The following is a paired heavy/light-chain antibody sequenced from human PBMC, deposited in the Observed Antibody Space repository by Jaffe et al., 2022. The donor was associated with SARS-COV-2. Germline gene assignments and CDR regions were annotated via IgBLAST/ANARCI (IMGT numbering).Light chain of an antibody. CDR3: QQSYSTPRT. CDR2: AAS. Sequence: DIQMTQSPSSLSASVRDRVTITCRASQSIGSYLNWYQQRPGKAPKLLIYAASSLQSGVPSRFSGSGSGTDFTLTISSLQPEDFATYYCQQSYSTPRTFGQGTKLEIK. V-gene: IGKV1-39*01. J-gene: IGKJ2*02. CDR1: QSIGSY.
Heavy chain of an antibody. CDR3: ARSNQWDSVTADWFDP. CDR2: IYYSGST. J-gene: IGHJ5*02. Sequence: QVQLQESGPGLVKPSETLSLTCTVSGGSIISYYWSWIRQPPGKGLEWIGFIYYSGSTNYNPSLKSRVTISVDTSMNQFSLKLTSVTAADTAVYYCARSNQWDSVTADWFDPWGQGTLVTVSS. CDR1: GGSIISYY. D-gene: IGHD1-26*01. V-gene: IGHV4-59*01.